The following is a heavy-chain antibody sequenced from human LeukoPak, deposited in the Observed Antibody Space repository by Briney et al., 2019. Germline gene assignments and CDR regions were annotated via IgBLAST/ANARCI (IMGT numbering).Heavy chain of an antibody. D-gene: IGHD3-22*01. Sequence: PGGSLRLSCAASGFTFSSYAMHWVRQAPGKGLEWVAVISYDGSNKYYADSVKGRFTISRDNSKNTLYLQMGSLRAEDMAVYYCARGNPLYYDSSGYYGVWGQGTLVTVSS. CDR2: ISYDGSNK. V-gene: IGHV3-30*14. CDR3: ARGNPLYYDSSGYYGV. CDR1: GFTFSSYA. J-gene: IGHJ4*02.